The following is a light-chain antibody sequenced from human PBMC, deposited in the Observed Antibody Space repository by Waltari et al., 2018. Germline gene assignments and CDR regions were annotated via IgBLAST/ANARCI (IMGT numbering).Light chain of an antibody. Sequence: DIQMTQSPSSLSASVGDRVTITCQASQDISNYLNWYQQKPGKAPKLLIYDASNLETGVPSRFSGSGSGTDFTFTISSLQPEDIATYYCQHFKTYPITFGQGTRLEIK. CDR2: DAS. J-gene: IGKJ5*01. CDR3: QHFKTYPIT. CDR1: QDISNY. V-gene: IGKV1-33*01.